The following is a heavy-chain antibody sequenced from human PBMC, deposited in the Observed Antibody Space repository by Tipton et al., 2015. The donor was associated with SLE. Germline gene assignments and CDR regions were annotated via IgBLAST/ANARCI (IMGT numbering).Heavy chain of an antibody. V-gene: IGHV3-11*01. CDR2: ITTGGNTI. D-gene: IGHD5-12*01. Sequence: SLRLSCAASGFTFSAYSMSWVRQAPGKGLEWISYITTGGNTIHYADSVKGRFTISRDDAKNSLYLQMNFLRPEDTAVYYCARDDPDSWIFDYWGQGTQVTVSS. CDR1: GFTFSAYS. J-gene: IGHJ4*02. CDR3: ARDDPDSWIFDY.